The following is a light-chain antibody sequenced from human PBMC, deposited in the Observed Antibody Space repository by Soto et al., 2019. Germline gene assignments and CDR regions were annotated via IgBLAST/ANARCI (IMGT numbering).Light chain of an antibody. CDR3: QTWGTGIDVV. J-gene: IGLJ2*01. CDR2: LNSDGSH. Sequence: QSVLTQSPSASASLGASVKLTCTLSSGHSSYAIAWHQQQPEKGPRYLMKLNSDGSHSKGDGIPDRFSGSSSGAERYLTISSLQSEDEADYYCQTWGTGIDVVFGGWTKLTVL. V-gene: IGLV4-69*01. CDR1: SGHSSYA.